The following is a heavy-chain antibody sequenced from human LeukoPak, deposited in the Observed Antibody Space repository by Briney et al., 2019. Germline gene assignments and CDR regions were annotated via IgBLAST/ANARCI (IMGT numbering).Heavy chain of an antibody. CDR3: ARDRGGLGYCSSTSCDPPGYYFDY. D-gene: IGHD2-2*01. Sequence: ASVKVSCKASGYTFTSYAMHWVRQAPGQRLEWMGWINAGNGNTKYSQKFQDRVTITRDTSASTAYMELSSLRSEDTAVYYCARDRGGLGYCSSTSCDPPGYYFDYWGQGTLVTVSS. CDR2: INAGNGNT. CDR1: GYTFTSYA. J-gene: IGHJ4*02. V-gene: IGHV1-3*01.